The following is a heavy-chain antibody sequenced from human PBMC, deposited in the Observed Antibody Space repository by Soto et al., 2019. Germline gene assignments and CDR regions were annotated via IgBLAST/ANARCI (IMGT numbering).Heavy chain of an antibody. CDR2: ISYDGSNK. Sequence: PGGSLRLSCAASGFTFSSYAMHWVRQAPGKGLEWVAVISYDGSNKYYADSVKGRFTISRDNSKNTLYLQMNSLRAEDTAVYYCARESWGERVYYYGSGSYYRPRGGYYFDYWGQGTLVTVSS. D-gene: IGHD3-10*01. V-gene: IGHV3-30-3*01. CDR3: ARESWGERVYYYGSGSYYRPRGGYYFDY. CDR1: GFTFSSYA. J-gene: IGHJ4*02.